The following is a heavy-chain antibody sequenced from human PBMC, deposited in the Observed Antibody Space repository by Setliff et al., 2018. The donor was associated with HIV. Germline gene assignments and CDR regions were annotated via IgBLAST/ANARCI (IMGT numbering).Heavy chain of an antibody. Sequence: PSETLSLTCTVSGGSISRYYWSWIRQPAGKGLEWIGHIYTSGSTNYNPSLKSRVTISVDTSKNHFSLKLSSVTAADTAVYYCARRERYYDILTGRVFDGFDIWGQGTMVTVSS. V-gene: IGHV4-4*07. CDR2: IYTSGST. D-gene: IGHD3-9*01. CDR1: GGSISRYY. J-gene: IGHJ3*02. CDR3: ARRERYYDILTGRVFDGFDI.